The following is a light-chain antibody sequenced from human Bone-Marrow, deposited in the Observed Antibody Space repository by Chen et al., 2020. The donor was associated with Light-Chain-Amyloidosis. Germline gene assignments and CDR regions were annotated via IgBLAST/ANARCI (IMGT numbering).Light chain of an antibody. CDR1: SSDVGCDNH. J-gene: IGLJ1*01. Sequence: QSALTQPPSVPGSPGQSITISSSGTSSDVGCDNHVSWYQQHPDKAPKLMIYEVTNRPSWVPDRFSGSKSDNTASLTISGLQTEDEADYFCSSYTITNTLVFGSGTRVTVL. V-gene: IGLV2-14*01. CDR3: SSYTITNTLV. CDR2: EVT.